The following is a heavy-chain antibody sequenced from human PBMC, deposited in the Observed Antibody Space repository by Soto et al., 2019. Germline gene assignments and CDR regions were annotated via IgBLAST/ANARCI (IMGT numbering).Heavy chain of an antibody. CDR2: MYNTGST. CDR3: ARGFGVVIIGSPLGY. D-gene: IGHD3-3*01. CDR1: GGSISGYY. J-gene: IGHJ4*02. Sequence: SETLSLTCTVSGGSISGYYWSWIRQPPGKGLEWIGYMYNTGSTVYNPSFKSRVTISVDTSKNQFSLKLNSVTAADTAVYYCARGFGVVIIGSPLGYWGQGTLVTVS. V-gene: IGHV4-59*01.